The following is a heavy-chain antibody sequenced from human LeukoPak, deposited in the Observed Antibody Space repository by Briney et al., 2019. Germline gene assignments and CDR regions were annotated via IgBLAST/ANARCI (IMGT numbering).Heavy chain of an antibody. Sequence: SETLSLTCTVSGGSISSGGYYWSWIRQHPGKGLEWIGYIYYSGSTYYNPSLKSRVTISVDTSKNQFSLKLSSVTAADTAVYYCARGALGITRWFDPWGQGTLVTVSS. J-gene: IGHJ5*02. CDR1: GGSISSGGYY. CDR3: ARGALGITRWFDP. V-gene: IGHV4-31*03. D-gene: IGHD7-27*01. CDR2: IYYSGST.